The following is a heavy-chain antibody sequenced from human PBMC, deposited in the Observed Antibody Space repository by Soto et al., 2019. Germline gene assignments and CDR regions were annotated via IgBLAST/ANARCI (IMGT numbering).Heavy chain of an antibody. J-gene: IGHJ4*02. D-gene: IGHD3-22*01. CDR2: IIPMFGTA. CDR1: GGTFSTYA. Sequence: QVQLVQSGAEVKKPESSVKVSCKAPGGTFSTYAISWVRQAPGQGLEWMGGIIPMFGTANYAQRFQDRVTITADESTNTVYMELSRLRSDYTAVYFCASGIHLWLRRINNGYSGWGQGTLVTVSS. CDR3: ASGIHLWLRRINNGYSG. V-gene: IGHV1-69*12.